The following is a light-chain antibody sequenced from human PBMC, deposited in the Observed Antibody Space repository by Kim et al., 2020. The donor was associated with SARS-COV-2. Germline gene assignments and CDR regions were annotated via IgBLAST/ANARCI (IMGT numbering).Light chain of an antibody. CDR1: SGSIASNY. Sequence: NFMLTQPHSVSESPGKTVTISCTRSSGSIASNYVQWYQQRPGSAPTTVIYEDNQRPSGVPDRFSGSIDSSVNSSSHTISGLETEDEADYYCQSYDSSNPWVFGGGTQLSV. V-gene: IGLV6-57*04. CDR3: QSYDSSNPWV. J-gene: IGLJ3*02. CDR2: EDN.